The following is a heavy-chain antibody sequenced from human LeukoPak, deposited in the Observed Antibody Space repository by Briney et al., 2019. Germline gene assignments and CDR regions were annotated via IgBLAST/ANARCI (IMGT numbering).Heavy chain of an antibody. Sequence: PSETLPLTCTVSGGSISSSSYYWGWIRQHPGKGLEWIRRIYTSGSTNYNPSLKSRVTISVDTSKNQFSLKLSSVTAADTAVYYCARDTGIAAAGRPYYYYYMDVWGKGTTVTISS. CDR1: GGSISSSSYY. J-gene: IGHJ6*03. CDR2: IYTSGST. CDR3: ARDTGIAAAGRPYYYYYMDV. D-gene: IGHD6-13*01. V-gene: IGHV4-61*02.